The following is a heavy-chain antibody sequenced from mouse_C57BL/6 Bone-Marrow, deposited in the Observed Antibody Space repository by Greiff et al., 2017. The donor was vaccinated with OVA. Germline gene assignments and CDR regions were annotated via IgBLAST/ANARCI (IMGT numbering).Heavy chain of an antibody. CDR1: GYTFTDYY. CDR2: INPNNGGT. J-gene: IGHJ2*01. Sequence: EVQLQQSGPELVKPGASVKISCKASGYTFTDYYMNWVKQSHGKSLEWIGDINPNNGGTSYNQKFKGKATLTVDKSSSTAYMELRSLTSEDSAVYYCARKPAYYGSSYYFDYWGQGTTLTVSS. V-gene: IGHV1-26*01. CDR3: ARKPAYYGSSYYFDY. D-gene: IGHD1-1*01.